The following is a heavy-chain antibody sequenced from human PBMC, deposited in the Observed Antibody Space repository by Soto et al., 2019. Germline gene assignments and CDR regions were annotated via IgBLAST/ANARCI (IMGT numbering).Heavy chain of an antibody. V-gene: IGHV1-69*12. D-gene: IGHD3-3*02. CDR2: IMPVFATP. Sequence: QVQLMQSGAEVKKPGSSVKVSCKASGGTFSTSAISWVRQAPGEGLEWVGGIMPVFATPDCAQKFQARVTISADESTTTASLELTSLTTDDTAVYYCARDKGRQQLGGNYYYVLDVWGQGTGITVSS. CDR3: ARDKGRQQLGGNYYYVLDV. CDR1: GGTFSTSA. J-gene: IGHJ6*02.